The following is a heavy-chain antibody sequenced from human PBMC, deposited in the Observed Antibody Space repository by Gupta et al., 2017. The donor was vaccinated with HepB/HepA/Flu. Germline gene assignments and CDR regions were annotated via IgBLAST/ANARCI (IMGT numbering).Heavy chain of an antibody. D-gene: IGHD3-10*01. V-gene: IGHV2-5*02. Sequence: QITLKESGPTLVKPTQTLTLTCTFSGFSLSTSGVGVGWIRQPPGKALEWLALIYWDDDKRYSPSLKSRLTITKDTSKNQVVLTMTNMDPVDTATYYCAHLPGGSGELGVYNWFDPWGQGTLVTVSS. CDR3: AHLPGGSGELGVYNWFDP. CDR2: IYWDDDK. J-gene: IGHJ5*02. CDR1: GFSLSTSGVG.